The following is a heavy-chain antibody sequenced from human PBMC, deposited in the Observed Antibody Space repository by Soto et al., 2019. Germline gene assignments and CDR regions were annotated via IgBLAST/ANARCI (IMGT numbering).Heavy chain of an antibody. CDR3: ARERGDDAFDI. CDR1: GYTFTSYY. CDR2: INPSGGST. V-gene: IGHV1-46*03. J-gene: IGHJ3*02. D-gene: IGHD2-21*01. Sequence: ASVKVSCKASGYTFTSYYMHWVRQAPGQGLEWMGIINPSGGSTSYAQKFQGRVTMTRDTSTSTVYMELSSLRPEDTAVYYCARERGDDAFDIWGQGTMVTVSS.